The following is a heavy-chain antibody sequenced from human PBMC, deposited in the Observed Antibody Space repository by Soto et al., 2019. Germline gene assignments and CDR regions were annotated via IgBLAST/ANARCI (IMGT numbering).Heavy chain of an antibody. V-gene: IGHV3-48*02. CDR3: AKEGGRAYGMDV. D-gene: IGHD2-15*01. Sequence: EVQLVESGGGLVQPGGSLRLSCAASGFTFTSYSMNWVRQAPGKGLEWISYISGGGSIIYYADSVNGRFTVSRDSAKNSVYLQMNSLRDEDTALYYCAKEGGRAYGMDVWGQGTTVTVS. CDR1: GFTFTSYS. CDR2: ISGGGSII. J-gene: IGHJ6*02.